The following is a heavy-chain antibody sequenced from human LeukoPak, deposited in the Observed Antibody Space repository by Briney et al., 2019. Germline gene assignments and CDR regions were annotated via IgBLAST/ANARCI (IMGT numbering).Heavy chain of an antibody. CDR3: ARKGDYYDSSGYYCPAFDI. V-gene: IGHV4-59*01. D-gene: IGHD3-22*01. CDR2: IYYSGNT. CDR1: GGSISSYY. Sequence: SETLSLTYTVSGGSISSYYWNWIRQSPGKGLEWIGYIYYSGNTNYNPSLKSRVTISVDTSKNQFSLKLSSVTAADTAVYYCARKGDYYDSSGYYCPAFDIWGQGTMVTVSS. J-gene: IGHJ3*02.